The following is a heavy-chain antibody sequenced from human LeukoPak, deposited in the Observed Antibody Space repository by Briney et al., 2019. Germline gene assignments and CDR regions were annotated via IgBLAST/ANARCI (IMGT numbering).Heavy chain of an antibody. D-gene: IGHD2-15*01. V-gene: IGHV3-23*01. CDR3: ARGGIERYCSGGSCYLNDY. Sequence: GGSLRLSCAASGFTFSSYGMSWVRQAPGKGLEWVSVISGSGTNTDYADSVKGRFTISRDNSKNTLYLQMNSLRAEDTAVYYCARGGIERYCSGGSCYLNDYWGQGTLVTVSS. CDR1: GFTFSSYG. CDR2: ISGSGTNT. J-gene: IGHJ4*02.